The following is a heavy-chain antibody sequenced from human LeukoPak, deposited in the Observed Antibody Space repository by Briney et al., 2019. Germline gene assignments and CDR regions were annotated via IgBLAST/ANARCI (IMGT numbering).Heavy chain of an antibody. D-gene: IGHD6-13*01. V-gene: IGHV7-4-1*02. CDR2: INTNTGNP. CDR3: ARDGGGIAAAGTDY. CDR1: GYTFTSYD. Sequence: ASVKVSCKASGYTFTSYDINWVRQATGQGLEWMGWINTNTGNPTYAQGFTGRFVFSLDTSVSTAYLQISSLKAEDTAVYYCARDGGGIAAAGTDYWGQGTLVTVSS. J-gene: IGHJ4*02.